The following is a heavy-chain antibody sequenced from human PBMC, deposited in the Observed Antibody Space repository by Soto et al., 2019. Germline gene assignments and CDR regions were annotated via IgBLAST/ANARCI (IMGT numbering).Heavy chain of an antibody. CDR1: GYTLTELS. V-gene: IGHV1-24*01. Sequence: ASVKVSCKVSGYTLTELSMHWVRQAPGKGLEWMGGFDPEDGETIYAQKFQGRVTMTEDTSTDTVYMELSSLRSEDTAVYYCATVDIVVVPAARGYYGMDVWGQGTTVTVSS. CDR3: ATVDIVVVPAARGYYGMDV. CDR2: FDPEDGET. J-gene: IGHJ6*02. D-gene: IGHD2-2*01.